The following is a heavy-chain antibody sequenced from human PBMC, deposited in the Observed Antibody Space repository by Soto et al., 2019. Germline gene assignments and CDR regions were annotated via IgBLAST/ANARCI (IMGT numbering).Heavy chain of an antibody. J-gene: IGHJ5*02. V-gene: IGHV4-34*01. D-gene: IGHD3-10*01. CDR1: GGSFSGYY. Sequence: SETLSLTCAVYGGSFSGYYWSWIRQPPGKGLEWIGEINHSGSTNYNPSLKSRVTISVDTSKNQFSLKLSSVTAADTAVYYCARANPHKFITMVRGVIVRRFDPWGQGTLVTVS. CDR3: ARANPHKFITMVRGVIVRRFDP. CDR2: INHSGST.